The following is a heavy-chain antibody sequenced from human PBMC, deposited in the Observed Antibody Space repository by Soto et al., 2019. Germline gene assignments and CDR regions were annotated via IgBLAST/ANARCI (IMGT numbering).Heavy chain of an antibody. CDR1: GYTFTSYG. J-gene: IGHJ5*02. Sequence: GASVKVSCKASGYTFTSYGISWVRQAPGQGLEWMGWISAYNGNTNYAQKLQGRVTMTTDTSTSTAYMELRSLRSDDTAVYYCARQPPYCSSTSCYGYSNWFDPWGQGTLVTVSS. CDR2: ISAYNGNT. CDR3: ARQPPYCSSTSCYGYSNWFDP. V-gene: IGHV1-18*01. D-gene: IGHD2-2*01.